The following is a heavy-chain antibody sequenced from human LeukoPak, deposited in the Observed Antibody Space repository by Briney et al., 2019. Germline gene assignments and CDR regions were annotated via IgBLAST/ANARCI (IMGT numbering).Heavy chain of an antibody. V-gene: IGHV5-51*01. CDR3: ARWGDGDVFDL. J-gene: IGHJ3*01. CDR2: IYPDDSDT. D-gene: IGHD2-21*02. CDR1: GYSITTHW. Sequence: GESLKISCKGSGYSITTHWIGWVRQMPGKGLEWMGIIYPDDSDTRYSPSFQGQVTISADKSINTAYLQWSSLKASDTAMYYCARWGDGDVFDLWGQGTMVTVSS.